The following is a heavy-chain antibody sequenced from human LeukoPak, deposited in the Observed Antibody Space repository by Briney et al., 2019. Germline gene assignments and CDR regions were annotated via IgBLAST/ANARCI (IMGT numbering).Heavy chain of an antibody. J-gene: IGHJ4*02. CDR1: GYTFNSYD. V-gene: IGHV1-18*01. D-gene: IGHD3-3*01. CDR2: ISTYNGNT. Sequence: ASVKVTCKASGYTFNSYDISWERQAPGQGLEWMAWISTYNGNTNYALKVQGRATMTTATSTSTAYMELRSLRSDDTAVYYCARVLRYDFWSAYYFDYWGQGTLVTVSS. CDR3: ARVLRYDFWSAYYFDY.